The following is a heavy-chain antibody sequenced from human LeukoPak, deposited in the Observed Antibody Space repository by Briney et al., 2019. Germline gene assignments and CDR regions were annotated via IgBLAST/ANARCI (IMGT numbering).Heavy chain of an antibody. V-gene: IGHV1-69*05. D-gene: IGHD6-13*01. CDR1: GGTFSSYA. Sequence: ASVKVSCKASGGTFSSYAISWVRQAPGQGLEWMGGIIPIFGTANYAQKFQGRVTITTDESTSTAYMELSSLRSEDTAVYYCARVIAAAGTGCYYYMDVWGKGTTVTVSS. CDR2: IIPIFGTA. CDR3: ARVIAAAGTGCYYYMDV. J-gene: IGHJ6*03.